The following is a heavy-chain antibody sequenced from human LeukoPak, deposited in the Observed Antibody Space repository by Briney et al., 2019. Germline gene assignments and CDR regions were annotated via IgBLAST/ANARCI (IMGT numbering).Heavy chain of an antibody. CDR2: IYSGGST. D-gene: IGHD5-12*01. J-gene: IGHJ6*03. CDR3: ARGYSCYDLLDDYYYMDV. V-gene: IGHV3-53*01. CDR1: GFTVSSKY. Sequence: SGGSLRLSCAASGFTVSSKYMSWVRQAPGQGLEWVSVIYSGGSTYYADSVKGRFTISRDNSKNTLYLQMNSLGAEDTAVYYCARGYSCYDLLDDYYYMDVGGKGTAVSVSS.